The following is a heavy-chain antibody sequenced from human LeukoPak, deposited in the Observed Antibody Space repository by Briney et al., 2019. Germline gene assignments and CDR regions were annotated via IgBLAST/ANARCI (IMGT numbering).Heavy chain of an antibody. V-gene: IGHV6-1*01. CDR1: GDSISSSSAA. CDR3: AREGSVDTAMALDY. Sequence: PSQTLSLTCAISGDSISSSSAAWNWIRQSPSRGLEWLGRTYYRSKWYNDYAVSVKSRITINPDTSKNQFSLQLNSVTPEDTAVYYCAREGSVDTAMALDYWGQGTLVTVSS. CDR2: TYYRSKWYN. J-gene: IGHJ4*02. D-gene: IGHD5-18*01.